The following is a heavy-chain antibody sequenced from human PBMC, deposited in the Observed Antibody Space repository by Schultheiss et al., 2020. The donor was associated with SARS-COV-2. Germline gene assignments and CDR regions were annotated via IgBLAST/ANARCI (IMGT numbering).Heavy chain of an antibody. CDR1: GGSISSGSYY. Sequence: SETLSLTCTVSGGSISSGSYYWSWIRQPPGKGLEWIGYIYYSGSTYYNPSLESRVSMSVDTSKNQFSLTLTSVTAADTAVYYCARDQGAYYYYMDVWGKGTTVTVSS. V-gene: IGHV4-61*01. D-gene: IGHD3-16*01. J-gene: IGHJ6*03. CDR2: IYYSGST. CDR3: ARDQGAYYYYMDV.